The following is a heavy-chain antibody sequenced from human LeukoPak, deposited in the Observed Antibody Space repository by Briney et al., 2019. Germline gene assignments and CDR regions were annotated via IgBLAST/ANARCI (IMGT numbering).Heavy chain of an antibody. V-gene: IGHV3-7*03. Sequence: GGSLRLSCAASGFTFTSHWMNWVRQVPGKGLEWVANIKQDGSEKYYVDSVKGRFTISRDNAKNSLYLQMNSLRAEDTAVYYCATSRTFDYWGQGTLVTVSS. CDR1: GFTFTSHW. CDR2: IKQDGSEK. J-gene: IGHJ4*02. CDR3: ATSRTFDY.